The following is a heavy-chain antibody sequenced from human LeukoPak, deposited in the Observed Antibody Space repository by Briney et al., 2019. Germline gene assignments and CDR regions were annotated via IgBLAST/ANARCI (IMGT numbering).Heavy chain of an antibody. D-gene: IGHD1-26*01. CDR1: GFTFSSYG. CDR3: AKGRSGSFPSYFDY. J-gene: IGHJ4*02. CDR2: IRYDGSNK. V-gene: IGHV3-30*02. Sequence: GGSLRLSCAASGFTFSSYGMDWVRQAPGKGLEWVAFIRYDGSNKNYADSVKGRFTISRDNSKNTLYLQMNSLRAEDTAVYYCAKGRSGSFPSYFDYWGQGTLVTVSS.